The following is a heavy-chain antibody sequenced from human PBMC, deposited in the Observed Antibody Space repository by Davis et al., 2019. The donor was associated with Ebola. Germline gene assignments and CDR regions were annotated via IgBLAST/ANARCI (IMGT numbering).Heavy chain of an antibody. CDR3: AKTRSYDAFDI. CDR2: INPRGTKM. Sequence: GESLKISCAASGFTFSSYGMHWIRQAPGKELEWISHINPRGTKMYYADSMKGRITISRDNAKNTLYLQMNSLRAEDTAVYYCAKTRSYDAFDIWGQGTMVTVSS. J-gene: IGHJ3*02. V-gene: IGHV3-48*04. CDR1: GFTFSSYG. D-gene: IGHD1-26*01.